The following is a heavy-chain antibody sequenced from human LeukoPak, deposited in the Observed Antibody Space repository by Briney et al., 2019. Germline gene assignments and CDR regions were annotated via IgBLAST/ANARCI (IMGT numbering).Heavy chain of an antibody. V-gene: IGHV4-61*02. D-gene: IGHD5-12*01. CDR3: ARVRASGLYYMDV. CDR2: IYTSGST. J-gene: IGHJ6*03. Sequence: SQTLSLTCTVSGNSISSGDNYWSWIRQPAGKGLEWIGRIYTSGSTNYNPSLKSRVTISGDTSKNQFSLRLSSVTAADTAVYYCARVRASGLYYMDVWGKGTTVTVSS. CDR1: GNSISSGDNY.